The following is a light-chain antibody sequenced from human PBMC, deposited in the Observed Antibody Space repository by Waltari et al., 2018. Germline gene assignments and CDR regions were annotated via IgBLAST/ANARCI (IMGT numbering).Light chain of an antibody. CDR3: QQYYSSPYT. Sequence: VLSRSKHKNDLGWSKQKPGQPPKLLISGASTRDSGVPDRFSGSGSAADFTLTISSLQAEDVAVYYSQQYYSSPYTFGQGTKWEIK. CDR2: GAS. J-gene: IGKJ2*01. CDR1: VLSRSKHKND. V-gene: IGKV4-1*01.